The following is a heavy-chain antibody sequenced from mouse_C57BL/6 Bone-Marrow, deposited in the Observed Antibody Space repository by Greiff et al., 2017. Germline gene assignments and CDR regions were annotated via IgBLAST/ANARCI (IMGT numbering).Heavy chain of an antibody. D-gene: IGHD1-1*01. CDR1: GYTFTDYY. CDR2: IFPGSGST. J-gene: IGHJ2*01. Sequence: VKLMESGPELVKPGASVKISCKASGYTFTDYYINWVKQRPGQGLEWIGWIFPGSGSTYYNEKFKGKATLTVDKSSSTAYMLLSSLTSEDSAVYFCLYGSSFWYFDYWGQGTTLTVSS. CDR3: LYGSSFWYFDY. V-gene: IGHV1-75*01.